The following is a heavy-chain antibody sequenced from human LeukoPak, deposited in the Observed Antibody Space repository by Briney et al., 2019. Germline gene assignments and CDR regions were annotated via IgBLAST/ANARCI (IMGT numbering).Heavy chain of an antibody. CDR3: AKDTKVVRGYWFDY. Sequence: GASVKVSCKASGYTFTAYYIHWVRQAPGQGLEWMGWIDPNSGDTKYVEKFQGRVTMTRDTSFSTAYMELSRLRSDDTAVYYCAKDTKVVRGYWFDYWGQGTLVTVSS. CDR1: GYTFTAYY. J-gene: IGHJ5*01. D-gene: IGHD3-10*01. V-gene: IGHV1-2*02. CDR2: IDPNSGDT.